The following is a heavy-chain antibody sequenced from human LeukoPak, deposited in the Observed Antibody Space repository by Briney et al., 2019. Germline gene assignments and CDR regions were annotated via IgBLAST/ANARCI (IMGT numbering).Heavy chain of an antibody. CDR2: ISGSGGST. Sequence: GGSLRLSCAASGFTFSSYAMSWVRQAPGKGLEWVSAISGSGGSTYYADSVKGRFTISRDNSKNTLYLQMNSLRAEDTAVYYCAKDYYDSSGYSGDPVAFDIWAKGQWSPSLQ. CDR1: GFTFSSYA. CDR3: AKDYYDSSGYSGDPVAFDI. V-gene: IGHV3-23*01. J-gene: IGHJ3*02. D-gene: IGHD3-22*01.